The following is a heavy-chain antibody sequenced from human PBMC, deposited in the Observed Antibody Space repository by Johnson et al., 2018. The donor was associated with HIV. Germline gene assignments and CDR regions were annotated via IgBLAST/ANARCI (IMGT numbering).Heavy chain of an antibody. V-gene: IGHV3-33*03. J-gene: IGHJ3*02. CDR2: IWYDGSNK. D-gene: IGHD4-23*01. CDR1: GFTFSRYG. Sequence: QVQLVESGGGVVQVGRSLRLSCEASGFTFSRYGMHWVRQAPGKGLEWVAVIWYDGSNKNYTESVKGRFSISRNNSKNTLYLKMNSLRAEDTATYYCAKSPGKDNGGNSGGIDIWGQGTMVTVSS. CDR3: AKSPGKDNGGNSGGIDI.